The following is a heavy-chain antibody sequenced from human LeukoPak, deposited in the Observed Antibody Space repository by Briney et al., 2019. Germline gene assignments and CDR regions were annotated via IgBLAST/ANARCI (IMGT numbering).Heavy chain of an antibody. CDR1: GFTFSSYA. Sequence: GGSLRLSCVASGFTFSSYAMSWVRQAPGKGLEWVSSISGSGGSTYYADSVKGRFTISRGNSKNTLYLQMNSLRAEDTAVYYCAKCGSSTCKTNMDVWGKGTTATVSS. D-gene: IGHD6-13*01. J-gene: IGHJ6*03. CDR3: AKCGSSTCKTNMDV. V-gene: IGHV3-23*01. CDR2: ISGSGGST.